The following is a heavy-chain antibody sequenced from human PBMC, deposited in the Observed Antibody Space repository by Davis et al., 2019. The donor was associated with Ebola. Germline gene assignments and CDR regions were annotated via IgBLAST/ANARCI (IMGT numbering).Heavy chain of an antibody. Sequence: ESLMFSCAASGSIVSSNYLSWLHPAPQQGLEWIGVINHSGSTNYNPSLKSRVTISVDTSKNQFYLKLSSVTAADTAVYYCARGWSSGWYYYWGQGTLVTVSS. V-gene: IGHV4-34*01. J-gene: IGHJ4*02. CDR3: ARGWSSGWYYY. CDR1: GSIVSSNY. D-gene: IGHD6-19*01. CDR2: INHSGST.